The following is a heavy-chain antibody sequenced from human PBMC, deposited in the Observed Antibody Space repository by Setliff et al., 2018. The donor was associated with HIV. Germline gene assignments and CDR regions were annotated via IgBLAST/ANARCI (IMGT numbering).Heavy chain of an antibody. D-gene: IGHD6-19*01. CDR3: ARVRSDWYNVRPYYFDL. CDR1: GGSASNSRYY. Sequence: SETLSLTCTVSGGSASNSRYYWAWNRQPPGKGLEYIGSIHYNERTYYNPSLKSPVAIAIDTSKNQFSLNLTSVTAADTAVYYCARVRSDWYNVRPYYFDLWGQGTPVTVSS. CDR2: IHYNERT. V-gene: IGHV4-39*01. J-gene: IGHJ4*02.